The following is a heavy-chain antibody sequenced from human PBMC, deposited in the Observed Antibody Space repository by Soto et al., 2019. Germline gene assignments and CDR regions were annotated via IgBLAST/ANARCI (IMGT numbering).Heavy chain of an antibody. CDR1: SDSINSFTNQY. CDR2: ISKSGFT. CDR3: ATQGFGKLHGLVDV. Sequence: QAQLKTSGPGLVKTSETMSLTCTVSSDSINSFTNQYCSWIRQPPGKGLEWVGYISKSGFTRYNPSLSSRVTLSVDISKNQFSLKLSSVTAADTALYFCATQGFGKLHGLVDVWGQGTTVTVSS. V-gene: IGHV4-59*08. J-gene: IGHJ6*02. D-gene: IGHD3-10*01.